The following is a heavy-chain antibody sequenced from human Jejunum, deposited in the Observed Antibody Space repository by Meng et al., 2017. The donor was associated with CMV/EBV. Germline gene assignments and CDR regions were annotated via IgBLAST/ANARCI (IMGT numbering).Heavy chain of an antibody. Sequence: QVQPVQSGAVVKKPGASVKVSCKASGYTFTSYDINWVRQGTGQGLEWMGWMNPNRGTTGYAQKFQGRVTMTRNISKSTAYMDLSSLRSEDTAVYYCATGVADFEYWGQGTLVTVSS. J-gene: IGHJ4*02. D-gene: IGHD6-19*01. V-gene: IGHV1-8*01. CDR2: MNPNRGTT. CDR3: ATGVADFEY. CDR1: GYTFTSYD.